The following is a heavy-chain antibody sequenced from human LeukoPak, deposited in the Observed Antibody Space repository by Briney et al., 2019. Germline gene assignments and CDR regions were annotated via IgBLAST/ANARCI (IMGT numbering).Heavy chain of an antibody. Sequence: GASVKVSCKTSGYTFTNFGIFWVRQAPGQGLECMGWISAYNGNTNYAQNFQGRVTMTTDTSTSTAYMELRSLTSDDTAVYYCARAPRDSSGYYSRASNYYYYMDVWGKGTTVTVSS. D-gene: IGHD3-22*01. CDR3: ARAPRDSSGYYSRASNYYYYMDV. CDR2: ISAYNGNT. V-gene: IGHV1-18*01. CDR1: GYTFTNFG. J-gene: IGHJ6*03.